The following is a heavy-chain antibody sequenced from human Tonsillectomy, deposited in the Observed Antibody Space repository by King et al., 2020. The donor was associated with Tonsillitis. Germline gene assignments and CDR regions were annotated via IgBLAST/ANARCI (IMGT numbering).Heavy chain of an antibody. CDR1: NGSISSYF. V-gene: IGHV4-59*01. J-gene: IGHJ5*02. CDR2: IVYSGRT. CDR3: VRKRASGSWDGFDP. Sequence: QLQESGPGLVKPSETLSLTCTVSNGSISSYFWKLIRQSPGTGLEWIGYIVYSGRTNYSPSLKGRVTMSVDTPENQFSLKLSSVTAADTAVYYCVRKRASGSWDGFDPWGQGILVTVSS. D-gene: IGHD1-26*01.